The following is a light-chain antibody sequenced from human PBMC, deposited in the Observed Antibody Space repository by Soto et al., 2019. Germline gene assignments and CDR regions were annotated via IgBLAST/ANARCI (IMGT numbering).Light chain of an antibody. CDR1: SSDVGGYNS. CDR2: EVS. V-gene: IGLV2-14*01. Sequence: QSLLTPPASVSGSPGQAITISCTGTSSDVGGYNSVSWYQQHPGKAPKLMIYEVSNRPSGVSNRFSGSKSGNTASLTISGLQAEDEADYYCSSYTSSSTPFVFGTG. CDR3: SSYTSSSTPFV. J-gene: IGLJ1*01.